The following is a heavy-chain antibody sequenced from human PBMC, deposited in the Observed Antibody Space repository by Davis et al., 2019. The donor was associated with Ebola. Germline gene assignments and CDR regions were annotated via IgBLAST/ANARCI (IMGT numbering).Heavy chain of an antibody. CDR1: GDTVSSIDGA. J-gene: IGHJ6*02. D-gene: IGHD1-26*01. Sequence: HSQTLSLTCDTSGDTVSSIDGAWNWIRQSPSRGLEWLGRTYYTSKWFNDYAVSVKSRITINPDTSKNQFSLQLNSVTPEDTAVYYCVRGWGRTGLGVWGQGTTVTVSS. CDR3: VRGWGRTGLGV. V-gene: IGHV6-1*01. CDR2: TYYTSKWFN.